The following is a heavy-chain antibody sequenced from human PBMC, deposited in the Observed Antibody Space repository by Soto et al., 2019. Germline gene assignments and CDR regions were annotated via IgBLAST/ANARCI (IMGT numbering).Heavy chain of an antibody. V-gene: IGHV1-18*04. CDR2: ISGNTGKT. Sequence: VQLVQSGAEVKKPGASVKVSCKASGYTFSRFSISWVRQAPGQGLEGMGWISGNTGKTHYAQKFQDRVTMTADTSTNTAHMELRSLRSDDTAVYYCARETGVVVIVKGEFEFWGQGTLVTVSS. CDR3: ARETGVVVIVKGEFEF. D-gene: IGHD2-15*01. CDR1: GYTFSRFS. J-gene: IGHJ4*02.